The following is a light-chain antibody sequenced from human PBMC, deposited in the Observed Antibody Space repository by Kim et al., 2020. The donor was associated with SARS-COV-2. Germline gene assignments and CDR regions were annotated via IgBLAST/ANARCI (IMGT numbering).Light chain of an antibody. Sequence: QSALTQPASVSGSPGQSITISCTGTSSDIGGYNYVSWYQQYPGKAPKLIIYDVSERPSGVSNRFSASKSGNTASLTISGLQTEDEADYFCSSYTSGSTVVFGGGTKLTVL. CDR2: DVS. V-gene: IGLV2-14*03. CDR1: SSDIGGYNY. CDR3: SSYTSGSTVV. J-gene: IGLJ2*01.